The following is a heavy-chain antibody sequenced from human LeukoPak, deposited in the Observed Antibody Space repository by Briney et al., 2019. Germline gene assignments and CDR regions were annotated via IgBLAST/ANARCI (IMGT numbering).Heavy chain of an antibody. J-gene: IGHJ4*02. CDR1: GYTFTSYG. Sequence: GASVKVSCKASGYTFTSYGISWVRQAPGQGLEYMGWISGYNGNRNYAQKFQGRVTMTTDTSTSTVYMELRSLRSDDTAVYYCARVPRISGYDYLSYWGQGTLVTVSS. CDR2: ISGYNGNR. D-gene: IGHD5-12*01. CDR3: ARVPRISGYDYLSY. V-gene: IGHV1-18*01.